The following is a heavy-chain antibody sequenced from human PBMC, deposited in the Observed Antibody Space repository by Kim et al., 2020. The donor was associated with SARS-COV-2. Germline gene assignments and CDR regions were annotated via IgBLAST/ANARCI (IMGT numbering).Heavy chain of an antibody. D-gene: IGHD2-2*01. Sequence: GGSLRLSCAASGFTFSNAWMSWVRQAPGKGLEWVGRIKSKTDGGTTDYAAPVKGSFTISRDDTKNTLYLQMNSLKTEDTAVYYCTTEYCSSSSCYGQRQRNYYYYGMDVWGQGTTVTVSS. J-gene: IGHJ6*02. CDR2: IKSKTDGGTT. V-gene: IGHV3-15*01. CDR3: TTEYCSSSSCYGQRQRNYYYYGMDV. CDR1: GFTFSNAW.